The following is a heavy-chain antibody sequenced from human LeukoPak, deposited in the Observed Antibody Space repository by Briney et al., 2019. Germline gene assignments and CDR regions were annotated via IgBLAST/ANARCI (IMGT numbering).Heavy chain of an antibody. CDR1: GYSFTSYW. J-gene: IGHJ3*02. CDR2: IYPGDSDT. V-gene: IGHV5-51*03. D-gene: IGHD4-23*01. Sequence: KPGESLKISCKGSGYSFTSYWIGCVRQMPGKGLEWVGTIYPGDSDTRYSPSFQGQVTISADKSISTAYLQWSSLKASDTAMYYCARSYTVASAFDIWGQGTMVTVSS. CDR3: ARSYTVASAFDI.